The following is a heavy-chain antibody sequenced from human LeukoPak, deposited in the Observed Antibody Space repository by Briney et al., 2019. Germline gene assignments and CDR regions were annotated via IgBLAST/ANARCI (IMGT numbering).Heavy chain of an antibody. D-gene: IGHD3-22*01. J-gene: IGHJ4*02. V-gene: IGHV3-30*02. CDR1: GFTFSTYG. CDR2: IRYDGTHK. CDR3: AKISGYYPFDY. Sequence: SGGSLRLSCAASGFTFSTYGMHWVRQAPGKGLEWVAFIRYDGTHKYYTDSVKGRFTISRDNSKNTLYLQMNNLRAEDTALYYCAKISGYYPFDYWGQGTLATVSS.